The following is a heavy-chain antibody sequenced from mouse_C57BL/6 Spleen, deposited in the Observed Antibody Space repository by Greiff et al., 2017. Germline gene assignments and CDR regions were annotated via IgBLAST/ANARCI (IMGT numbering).Heavy chain of an antibody. J-gene: IGHJ3*01. CDR3: AHGPFAY. CDR2: INPNNGGT. D-gene: IGHD1-1*02. Sequence: VQLQQSGPELVKPGASVKISCKASGYTFTDYYMNWVKQSHGKSLEWIGDINPNNGGTSYNQKFKGKATLTVDKSSRTAYMELRSLTSEDSAVYYCAHGPFAYWGQGTLVTVSA. V-gene: IGHV1-26*01. CDR1: GYTFTDYY.